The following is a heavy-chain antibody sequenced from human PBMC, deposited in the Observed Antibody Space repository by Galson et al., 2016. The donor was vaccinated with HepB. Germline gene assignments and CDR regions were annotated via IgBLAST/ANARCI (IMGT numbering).Heavy chain of an antibody. CDR3: VKESSGTYGGLFDY. CDR2: INPNSGTT. J-gene: IGHJ4*02. D-gene: IGHD1-26*01. CDR1: GYSFSGYY. Sequence: SVKVSCKASGYSFSGYYMHWVRQAPGQGLEWVGRINPNSGTTNYAQNLQGRVTMTRDTSNSTAYMELTGLRSDDTAVYYCVKESSGTYGGLFDYWGQGTLVTVSS. V-gene: IGHV1-2*06.